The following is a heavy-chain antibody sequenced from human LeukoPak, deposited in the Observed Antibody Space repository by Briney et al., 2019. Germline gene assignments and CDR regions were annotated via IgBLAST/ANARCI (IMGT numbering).Heavy chain of an antibody. Sequence: ASVKVSCKASGYTFTGYYMHWVRQAPGQGLEWMGWISAYNGNTNYAQKLQGRVTMTTDTSTSTAYMELRSLRSDDTAVYYCARSMSRWYFDYWGQGTLVTVSS. CDR1: GYTFTGYY. V-gene: IGHV1-18*04. CDR2: ISAYNGNT. CDR3: ARSMSRWYFDY. D-gene: IGHD4-23*01. J-gene: IGHJ4*02.